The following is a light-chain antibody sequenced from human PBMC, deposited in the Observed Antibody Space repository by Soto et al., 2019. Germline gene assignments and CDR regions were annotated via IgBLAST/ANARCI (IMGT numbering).Light chain of an antibody. CDR3: QHFNDYPMT. CDR1: QGVRSP. Sequence: AIQLTQSPSSLSASVGDRVTITCRASQGVRSPLAWYQQKPGKAPKFLIYGASSLGTGVPSRFSASGSGTDFTLSISSLQPEDCASYYCQHFNDYPMTFCGWTKVEIK. J-gene: IGKJ4*01. V-gene: IGKV1D-13*01. CDR2: GAS.